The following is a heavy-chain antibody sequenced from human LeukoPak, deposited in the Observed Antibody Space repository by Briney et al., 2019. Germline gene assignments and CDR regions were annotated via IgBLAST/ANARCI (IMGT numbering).Heavy chain of an antibody. J-gene: IGHJ4*03. Sequence: PSETLSLTCAVSGGSISSGGYSWSWIRQPPGKGLEWIGYIYHSGSTYYNPSLKSRVTISVDRSKNQFSLKLSSVTAADTAVYYCARGYDSSGYYFDYWGQGTAVTVSS. D-gene: IGHD3-22*01. CDR1: GGSISSGGYS. CDR3: ARGYDSSGYYFDY. CDR2: IYHSGST. V-gene: IGHV4-30-2*01.